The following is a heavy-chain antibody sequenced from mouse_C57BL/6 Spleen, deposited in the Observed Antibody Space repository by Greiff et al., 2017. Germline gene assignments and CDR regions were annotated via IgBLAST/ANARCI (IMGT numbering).Heavy chain of an antibody. CDR2: INPYNGGT. CDR1: GYTFTDYY. J-gene: IGHJ3*01. V-gene: IGHV1-19*01. CDR3: AGYYYGSSSAWFAY. D-gene: IGHD1-1*01. Sequence: VQLQQSGPVLVKPGASVKMSCKASGYTFTDYYMNWVKQSHGKSLEWIGVINPYNGGTSYNQKFKGKATLTVDKSSSTAYMELNSLTSEDSAVYYCAGYYYGSSSAWFAYWGQGTLVTVSA.